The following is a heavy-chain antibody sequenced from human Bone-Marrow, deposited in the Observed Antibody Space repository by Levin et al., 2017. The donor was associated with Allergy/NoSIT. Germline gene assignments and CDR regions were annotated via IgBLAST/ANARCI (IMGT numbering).Heavy chain of an antibody. CDR3: ARVGPDRDGYTGGSEPDFDY. CDR2: ISYDGSNK. J-gene: IGHJ4*02. V-gene: IGHV3-30-3*01. D-gene: IGHD5-24*01. CDR1: GFTFSSYA. Sequence: PGGSLRLSCAASGFTFSSYAMHWVRQAPGKGLEWVAVISYDGSNKYYADSVKGRFTISRDNSKNTLYLQMNSLRAEDTAVYYCARVGPDRDGYTGGSEPDFDYWGQGTLVTVSS.